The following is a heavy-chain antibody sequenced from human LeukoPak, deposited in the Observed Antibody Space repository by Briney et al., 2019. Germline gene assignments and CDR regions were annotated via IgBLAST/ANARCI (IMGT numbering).Heavy chain of an antibody. V-gene: IGHV4-28*05. Sequence: SETLSLTCTLSVGSLYSDWGWVRQPPGKGLGWSGYMYYSGRIYYHPSLTSRVTISVDTSKNQFTLKLSSVTAVDTAVYYCARSGGDRWSPRYYFDYWGQGTLVTVPS. J-gene: IGHJ4*02. CDR3: ARSGGDRWSPRYYFDY. D-gene: IGHD2-21*01. CDR1: VGSLYSDW. CDR2: MYYSGRI.